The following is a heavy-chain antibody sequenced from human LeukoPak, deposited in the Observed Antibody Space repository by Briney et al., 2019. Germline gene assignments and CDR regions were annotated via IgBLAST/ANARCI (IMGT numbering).Heavy chain of an antibody. CDR3: ASYYGSGSYFSDAFDI. CDR2: ISSSGSTI. CDR1: GFTFSDYY. Sequence: GGSLRLSCAASGFTFSDYYMSWIRQAPGKGLGWVSYISSSGSTIYYADSVKGRFTISRDNAKNSLYLQMNSLRAEDTAVYYCASYYGSGSYFSDAFDIWGQGTMVTVCS. J-gene: IGHJ3*02. V-gene: IGHV3-11*01. D-gene: IGHD3-10*01.